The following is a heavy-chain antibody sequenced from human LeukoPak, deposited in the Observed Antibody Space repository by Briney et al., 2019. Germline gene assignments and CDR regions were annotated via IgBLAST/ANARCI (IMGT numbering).Heavy chain of an antibody. Sequence: GGPLRFSCAASGLTAISNYRSGFRKAPGKGREGSSVIFTGGSTYYADSVKGRFTISRDNSKNTLYLQMNSLRAEDTAVYYCARAVARYCSGGSCYEGGWFDPWGQGTLVTVSS. D-gene: IGHD2-15*01. V-gene: IGHV3-53*01. CDR2: IFTGGST. CDR1: GLTAISNY. J-gene: IGHJ5*02. CDR3: ARAVARYCSGGSCYEGGWFDP.